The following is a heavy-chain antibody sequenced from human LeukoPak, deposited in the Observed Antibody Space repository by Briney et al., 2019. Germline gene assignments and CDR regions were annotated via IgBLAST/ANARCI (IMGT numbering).Heavy chain of an antibody. CDR3: AKVRSGWYLFDY. CDR1: GFTFSRNG. D-gene: IGHD6-19*01. Sequence: GGSLRLSCAASGFTFSRNGMHWVRQAPGKGLEWVAVILPDGSDKYYADSVTGRFTISRDNSKNTLYLQMNSLRAEDTAVYYCAKVRSGWYLFDYWGQGTLVTVSS. V-gene: IGHV3-33*06. CDR2: ILPDGSDK. J-gene: IGHJ4*02.